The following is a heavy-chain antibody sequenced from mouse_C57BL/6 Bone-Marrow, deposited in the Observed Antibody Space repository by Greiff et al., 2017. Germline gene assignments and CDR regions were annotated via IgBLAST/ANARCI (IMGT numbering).Heavy chain of an antibody. J-gene: IGHJ2*01. V-gene: IGHV1-80*01. D-gene: IGHD2-5*01. CDR1: GYAFSSYW. CDR2: IYPGDGDT. CDR3: ARGVYYSNYGGY. Sequence: QVQLQQSGAELVKPGASVKISCKASGYAFSSYWMNWVKQRPGKGLEWIGQIYPGDGDTNYNGKFKGKATLTADKSSSTAYMQLSSLTSEDSAVYFCARGVYYSNYGGYWGQGTTRTVSS.